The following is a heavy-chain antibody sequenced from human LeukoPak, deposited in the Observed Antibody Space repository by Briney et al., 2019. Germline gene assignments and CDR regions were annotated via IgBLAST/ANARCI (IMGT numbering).Heavy chain of an antibody. V-gene: IGHV3-23*01. CDR1: GFTFSSYA. D-gene: IGHD3-22*01. J-gene: IGHJ4*02. CDR3: AKGIYYDSSGGYFDY. Sequence: PGGSLRLSCAASGFTFSSYAMSWVRQAPGKGLEWVSAISGSGGSTYYADSVKGRFTISRDNSKNTLYLQMNSLRAEDTAVYYCAKGIYYDSSGGYFDYWGQGTLVTVSS. CDR2: ISGSGGST.